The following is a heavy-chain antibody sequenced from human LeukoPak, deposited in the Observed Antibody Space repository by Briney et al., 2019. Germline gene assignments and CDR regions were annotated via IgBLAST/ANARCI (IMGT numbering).Heavy chain of an antibody. V-gene: IGHV4-38-2*02. CDR1: GYSISSGYY. CDR2: IYYSGST. J-gene: IGHJ4*02. Sequence: PSETLSLTCTVSGYSISSGYYWGWIRQSPGKGLEWIGSIYYSGSTYYNPSLKSRVTISVDTSKNQFSLKLSSVTAADTAVYYCARQGFASGSYYFDYWGQGTLVTVSS. D-gene: IGHD1-26*01. CDR3: ARQGFASGSYYFDY.